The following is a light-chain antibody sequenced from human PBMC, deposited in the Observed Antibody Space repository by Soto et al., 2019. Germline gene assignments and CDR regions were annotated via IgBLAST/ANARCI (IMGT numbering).Light chain of an antibody. CDR1: QSVSSN. J-gene: IGKJ4*01. Sequence: EIVMTQSPATLSVSPGERATLSCRASQSVSSNLAWYQQKPGQAPSLLIYGASTRATGIPARFSGSGSGTEFTLTISSLQSEDFAVYYCQQYNNFLTFGGGTKVEIK. CDR2: GAS. CDR3: QQYNNFLT. V-gene: IGKV3-15*01.